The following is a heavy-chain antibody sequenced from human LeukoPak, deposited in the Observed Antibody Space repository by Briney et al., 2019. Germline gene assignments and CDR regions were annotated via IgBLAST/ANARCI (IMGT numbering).Heavy chain of an antibody. D-gene: IGHD3-22*01. V-gene: IGHV3-30*04. CDR2: ISYDGSNK. CDR1: GFTFSSYA. J-gene: IGHJ4*02. Sequence: GGSLRLSCAASGFTFSSYAMHWVRQAPGKGLEWVAVISYDGSNKYYADSVKGRFTISRDNSKNTLYLQMNSLRAEDTAVYYCARGFDYYDSSMDYWGQGTLVTVSS. CDR3: ARGFDYYDSSMDY.